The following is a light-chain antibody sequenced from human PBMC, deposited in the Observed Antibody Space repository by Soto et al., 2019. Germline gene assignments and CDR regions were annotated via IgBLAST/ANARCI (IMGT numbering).Light chain of an antibody. CDR3: LQYGSSPYT. CDR2: GAS. Sequence: EIVMTQSPGILSLSPGERATLSCRASQSVSRYLNWFQHKPGQAPRLLIYGASSRAAGITDTFSGSGSGTDFTLTIRRLESEEFAVFYCLQYGSSPYTFGQGTKLEIK. J-gene: IGKJ2*01. CDR1: QSVSRY. V-gene: IGKV3-20*01.